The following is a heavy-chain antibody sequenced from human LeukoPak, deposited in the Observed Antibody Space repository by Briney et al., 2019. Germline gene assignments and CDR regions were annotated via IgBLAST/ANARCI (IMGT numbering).Heavy chain of an antibody. V-gene: IGHV3-23*01. CDR2: ISGSGGST. J-gene: IGHJ4*02. CDR3: ASPIIAVAGYFDY. Sequence: GGSLRLSCAASGFTFSSYAMTWVRQAPGKGLEWVSGISGSGGSTYYADSVKGRFTISRDNSKNTLYLQMNSLRAEDTTVYYCASPIIAVAGYFDYWGQGTLVTVSS. CDR1: GFTFSSYA. D-gene: IGHD6-19*01.